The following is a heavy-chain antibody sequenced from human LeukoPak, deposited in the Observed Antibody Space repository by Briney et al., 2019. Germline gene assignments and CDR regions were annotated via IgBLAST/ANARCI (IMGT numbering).Heavy chain of an antibody. D-gene: IGHD2-2*01. J-gene: IGHJ4*02. V-gene: IGHV3-74*01. CDR1: GFTFSSYW. CDR3: AKGEIGYCSTGSCNLVY. CDR2: INSDGSTT. Sequence: GGSLRLSCGASGFTFSSYWMHWVRQAPGKGLVWISRINSDGSTTIYADSVKGRFTISRDNAKNTLYLQMNSLRAEDTAVYYCAKGEIGYCSTGSCNLVYWGPGTLVTVSS.